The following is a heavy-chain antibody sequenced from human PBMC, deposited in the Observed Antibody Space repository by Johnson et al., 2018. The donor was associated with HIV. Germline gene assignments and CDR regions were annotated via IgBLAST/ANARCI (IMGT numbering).Heavy chain of an antibody. V-gene: IGHV3-53*01. Sequence: VQLVESGGGLIQPGGSLRLSCAASGFTVSSNYMSWVRQAPGKGLEWVSVIYSGGSTYYADSVKGRFTISRDNSKNTLYLQMNSLRAEDTAVYYCAKHGYGGNVFDAFDIWGQGTMVTVSS. J-gene: IGHJ3*02. CDR1: GFTVSSNY. D-gene: IGHD4-23*01. CDR2: IYSGGST. CDR3: AKHGYGGNVFDAFDI.